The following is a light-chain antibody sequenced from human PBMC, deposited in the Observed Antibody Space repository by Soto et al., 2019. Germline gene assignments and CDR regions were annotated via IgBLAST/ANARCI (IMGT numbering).Light chain of an antibody. Sequence: EMVMTQSPATLSVSPGERATLSCRASQSVSSNLAWYQQTPSQAPRLLIFDASTRATGIPARFSGSGSGTEFTFNFSSLQSEDFAVYYCQQYDNWLGTFGQGTKVDIK. CDR3: QQYDNWLGT. CDR2: DAS. V-gene: IGKV3-15*01. J-gene: IGKJ1*01. CDR1: QSVSSN.